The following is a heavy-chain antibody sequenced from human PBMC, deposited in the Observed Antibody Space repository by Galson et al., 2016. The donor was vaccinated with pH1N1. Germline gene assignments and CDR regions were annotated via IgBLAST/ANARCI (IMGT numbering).Heavy chain of an antibody. J-gene: IGHJ4*03. Sequence: SLRLSCAASGFSFSNYNMHWVRQAQGKGLEWVSYISATSGSKYYADSVKGRFTISRDNGKNTLFLQMNSLRVEDTARYYCARVRSRYIPAAGASDYWAHGTLVTVSS. CDR2: ISATSGSK. CDR1: GFSFSNYN. CDR3: ARVRSRYIPAAGASDY. D-gene: IGHD6-25*01. V-gene: IGHV3-48*01.